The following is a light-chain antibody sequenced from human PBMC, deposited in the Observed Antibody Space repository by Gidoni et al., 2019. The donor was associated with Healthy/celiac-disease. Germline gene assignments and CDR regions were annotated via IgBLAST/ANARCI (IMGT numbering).Light chain of an antibody. Sequence: HSVLTHPPSASGTPGQRVTISCSGSSSTIGSNYVYWYQHLPGTAPQLIIYRNNQRPSWVPDRFSGSKSGTSAALAISGLRSEDEADYCCAAWDDSLSGWVFGGGTKLTVL. V-gene: IGLV1-47*01. CDR1: SSTIGSNY. CDR2: RNN. CDR3: AAWDDSLSGWV. J-gene: IGLJ3*02.